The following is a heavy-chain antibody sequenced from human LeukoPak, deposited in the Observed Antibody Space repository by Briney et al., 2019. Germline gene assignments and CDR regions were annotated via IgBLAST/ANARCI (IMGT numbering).Heavy chain of an antibody. CDR1: GYTFTSYY. Sequence: ASVKVSCKASGYTFTSYYMHWVRQAPGQGLEWMGIINPSGGSTSYAQKFQGRVTMTRDTSTSTVYMELSSLRSEDTAVYYCARLRTGYCSGGICYPYNWFDPWGQGTLVTVSS. CDR3: ARLRTGYCSGGICYPYNWFDP. V-gene: IGHV1-46*01. D-gene: IGHD2-15*01. CDR2: INPSGGST. J-gene: IGHJ5*02.